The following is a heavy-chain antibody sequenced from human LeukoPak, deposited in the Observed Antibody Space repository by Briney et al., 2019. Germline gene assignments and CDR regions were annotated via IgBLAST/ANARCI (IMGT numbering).Heavy chain of an antibody. CDR3: AKSPTYSSPMVDY. Sequence: PGGSLRLSCAASGFTFSSYGMHWVRQAPGKGLEWVAVISYDGSNKYYADSVKGRFTISRDNSKNTLYLQTNSLRAEDTAVYYCAKSPTYSSPMVDYWGQGTLVTVSS. D-gene: IGHD6-19*01. V-gene: IGHV3-30*18. CDR2: ISYDGSNK. CDR1: GFTFSSYG. J-gene: IGHJ4*02.